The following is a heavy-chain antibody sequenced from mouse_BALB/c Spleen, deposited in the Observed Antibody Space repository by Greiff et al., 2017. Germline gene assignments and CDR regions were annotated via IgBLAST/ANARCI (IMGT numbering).Heavy chain of an antibody. D-gene: IGHD1-2*01. Sequence: EVKLMESGGGLVQPGGSLKLSCAASGFTFSSYGMSWVRQTPDKRLELVATINSNGGSTYYPDSVKGRFTISRDNAKNTLYLQMSSLKSEDTAMYYCAREGYGFPFAYWGQGTLVTVSA. CDR2: INSNGGST. CDR1: GFTFSSYG. J-gene: IGHJ3*01. CDR3: AREGYGFPFAY. V-gene: IGHV5-6-3*01.